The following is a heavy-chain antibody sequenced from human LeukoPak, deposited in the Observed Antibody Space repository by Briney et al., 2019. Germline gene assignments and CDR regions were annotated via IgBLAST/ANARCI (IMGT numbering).Heavy chain of an antibody. J-gene: IGHJ4*02. CDR1: GITLSNYG. V-gene: IGHV3-23*01. D-gene: IGHD3-22*01. CDR3: ASLHPDSGGYYSYYFDY. CDR2: ISGSGGGT. Sequence: GGSLRLSCAVSGITLSNYGMSWVRKAPGKGLEWVAGISGSGGGTNYADSVKGRFTISRDNPKNTLYLQMNSLRAEDTAVYYCASLHPDSGGYYSYYFDYWGQGTLVTVSS.